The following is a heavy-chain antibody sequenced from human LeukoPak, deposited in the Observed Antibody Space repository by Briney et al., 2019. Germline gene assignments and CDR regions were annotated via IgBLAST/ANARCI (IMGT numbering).Heavy chain of an antibody. Sequence: PGRSLRLSCAASGFTFSSYAMHWVRQAPGKGLEWVAVISYDGSNKYYADSVKGRFTISRDNSKNTLYLQMNSLRAEDTAVYYCARVSRQWLKANPFDYRGQGTLVTVSS. CDR3: ARVSRQWLKANPFDY. J-gene: IGHJ4*02. CDR2: ISYDGSNK. V-gene: IGHV3-30*04. CDR1: GFTFSSYA. D-gene: IGHD6-19*01.